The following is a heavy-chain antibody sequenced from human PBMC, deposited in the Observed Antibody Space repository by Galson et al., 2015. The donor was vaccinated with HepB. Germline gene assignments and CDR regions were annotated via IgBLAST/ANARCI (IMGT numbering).Heavy chain of an antibody. V-gene: IGHV6-1*01. D-gene: IGHD3-22*01. CDR2: TYYKSKWFN. CDR3: ARLYYYDGSGSFFDGMDA. J-gene: IGHJ6*02. Sequence: CAISGDSVSSNSAAWNWIRQSPSRGLEWLGRTYYKSKWFNDYAVSVKSRITINPDASRNQFSLQLNSVTPEDTAVYYCARLYYYDGSGSFFDGMDAWGQGTTVTVSS. CDR1: GDSVSSNSAA.